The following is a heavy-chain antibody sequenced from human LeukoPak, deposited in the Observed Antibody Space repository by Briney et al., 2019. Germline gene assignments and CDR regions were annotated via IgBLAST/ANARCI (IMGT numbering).Heavy chain of an antibody. CDR2: IYYSGST. Sequence: SETLSLTCTVSGGSISSYYWSWIRQPPGKGLESIGYIYYSGSTNYNPSLKSRVTISVDTSKNQFSLKLSSVTAADTAVYYCARGLKYCSSTSCYLNWFDPWGQGTLVTVSS. J-gene: IGHJ5*02. CDR3: ARGLKYCSSTSCYLNWFDP. V-gene: IGHV4-59*01. D-gene: IGHD2-2*01. CDR1: GGSISSYY.